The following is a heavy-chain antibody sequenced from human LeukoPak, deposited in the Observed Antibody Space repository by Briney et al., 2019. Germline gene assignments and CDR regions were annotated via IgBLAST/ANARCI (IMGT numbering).Heavy chain of an antibody. CDR1: GGSFSGYY. CDR2: INHSGST. V-gene: IGHV4-34*01. D-gene: IGHD1-1*01. CDR3: ARVIWNGADY. Sequence: PSETLSLTCAVYGGSFSGYYWSWIRQPPGKGLEWIGEINHSGSTNYNPSLKSRVTISVDTSKNQFSLKLSSVTAADTAVYYCARVIWNGADYWGQGTLGTVSS. J-gene: IGHJ4*02.